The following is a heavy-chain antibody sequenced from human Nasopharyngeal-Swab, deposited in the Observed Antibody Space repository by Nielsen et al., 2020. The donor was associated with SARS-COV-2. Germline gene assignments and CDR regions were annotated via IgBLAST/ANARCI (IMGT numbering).Heavy chain of an antibody. CDR3: ARDTDDYYDSSGGLLHY. J-gene: IGHJ4*02. V-gene: IGHV3-30*04. CDR1: GFTFRSYA. CDR2: ISYDGSDQ. Sequence: GGSLRLSCAASGFTFRSYAMYWVRQAPGKGLEWVAVISYDGSDQYYADSVKGRFTISRDNTKNSLYLQMNSLRAEDTSVYYCARDTDDYYDSSGGLLHYWGQGTLVTVSS. D-gene: IGHD3-22*01.